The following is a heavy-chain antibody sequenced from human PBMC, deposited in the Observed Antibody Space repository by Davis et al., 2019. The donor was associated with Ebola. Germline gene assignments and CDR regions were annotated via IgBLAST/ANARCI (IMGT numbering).Heavy chain of an antibody. J-gene: IGHJ6*02. CDR2: IWFDGSNK. Sequence: GGSLRLSCAASGFTFSSYWMSWVRQAPGKGLEWVAIIWFDGSNKYYADSVKGRFTISRDNSKNTLFLQMNNLRAEDTAVYYCAREVHGMDVWGQGTTVTVSS. V-gene: IGHV3-33*08. CDR3: AREVHGMDV. CDR1: GFTFSSYW.